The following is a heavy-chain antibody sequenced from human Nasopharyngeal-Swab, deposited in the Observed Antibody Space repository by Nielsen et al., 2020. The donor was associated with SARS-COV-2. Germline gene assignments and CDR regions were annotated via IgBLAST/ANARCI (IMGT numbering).Heavy chain of an antibody. J-gene: IGHJ4*02. D-gene: IGHD1-1*01. V-gene: IGHV3-21*01. CDR1: GFTFSAYT. CDR3: ARDKDWNGLDS. CDR2: ITSSSTYT. Sequence: GESLKISCVGSGFTFSAYTINWVRQAPGKGLEWVSAITSSSTYTYYADSVKGRFTISRDNARNSLYLQLNSLRAEDTAVYYCARDKDWNGLDSWGQGTLVTVSS.